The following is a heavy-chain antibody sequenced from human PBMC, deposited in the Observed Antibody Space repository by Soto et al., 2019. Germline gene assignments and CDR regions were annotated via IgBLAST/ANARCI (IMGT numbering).Heavy chain of an antibody. V-gene: IGHV1-3*01. D-gene: IGHD2-2*01. CDR1: GYTFTSYA. CDR2: INAGNGNT. CDR3: ARGTGCSSTSCHPELYYYSNGMDV. J-gene: IGHJ6*02. Sequence: ASVKVSCKASGYTFTSYAMHWVRQAPGQRLEWMGWINAGNGNTKYSQKFQGRVTITRDTSASTAYMELSSLRSEDTAVYYCARGTGCSSTSCHPELYYYSNGMDVWGQGTTVTVSS.